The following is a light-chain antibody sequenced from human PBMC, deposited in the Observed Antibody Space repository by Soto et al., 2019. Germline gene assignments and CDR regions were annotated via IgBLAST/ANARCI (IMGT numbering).Light chain of an antibody. V-gene: IGLV1-40*01. CDR1: SSNIGAGYD. J-gene: IGLJ2*01. CDR2: GNS. CDR3: QSYDSSLSGVV. Sequence: VLTQPPSVSGAPGQRVTISCTGSSSNIGAGYDVHWYQQLPGTAPKLLIYGNSNRPSGVPDRFSGSKSGTSASLAITGLQAEDEADYYCQSYDSSLSGVVFGGGTQLTVL.